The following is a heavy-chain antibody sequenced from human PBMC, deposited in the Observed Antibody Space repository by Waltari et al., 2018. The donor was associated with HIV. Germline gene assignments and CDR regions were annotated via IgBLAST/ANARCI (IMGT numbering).Heavy chain of an antibody. CDR3: ARDYGDYGMDV. D-gene: IGHD3-10*01. J-gene: IGHJ6*02. CDR1: GGSIISGHYR. V-gene: IGHV4-61*02. CDR2: LFTSGTT. Sequence: QVQLHESGPGLVKPSQTLSLTCTVSGGSIISGHYRWSWIRQSAGKGLEWIGRLFTSGTTIYNPSLESRVFISVDRSKNQLSLKLTSVTAADTAVYFCARDYGDYGMDVWGQGTTVTVSS.